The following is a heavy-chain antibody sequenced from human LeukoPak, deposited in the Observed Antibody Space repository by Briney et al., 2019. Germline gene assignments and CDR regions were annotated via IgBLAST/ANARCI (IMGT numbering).Heavy chain of an antibody. Sequence: GGSLRLSCAASGFTFSSYSMNWVRQAPGKGLECVSYISESSSTIYYADSVRGRFTISRDNAKNSLYLQMNSLRDEDTAVYYCAREETEWLRAFDYWGQGTLVTVSS. D-gene: IGHD6-19*01. CDR1: GFTFSSYS. J-gene: IGHJ4*02. CDR3: AREETEWLRAFDY. V-gene: IGHV3-48*02. CDR2: ISESSSTI.